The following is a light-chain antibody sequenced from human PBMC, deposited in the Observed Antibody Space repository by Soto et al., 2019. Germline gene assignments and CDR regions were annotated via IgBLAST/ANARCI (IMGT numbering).Light chain of an antibody. CDR2: DVN. J-gene: IGLJ2*01. Sequence: QSALTQPPSASGSPGQSVAISCSGTSSDVRGYNYVSWYQQHPGKAPKLMIYDVNKRPSGVPDRFSGSKSGNTASLTGAGLQAEDEADYYCISYAGSNKPAFGGGTKLTVL. CDR3: ISYAGSNKPA. CDR1: SSDVRGYNY. V-gene: IGLV2-8*01.